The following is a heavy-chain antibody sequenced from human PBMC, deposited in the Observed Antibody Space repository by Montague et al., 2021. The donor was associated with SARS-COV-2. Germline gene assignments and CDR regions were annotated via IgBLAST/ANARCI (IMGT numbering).Heavy chain of an antibody. Sequence: SLRLSCAASGFTFSSYVMSWVRQPPGKGLEWVSLIYSAGSSTSYSDSVKGRLTISSDNSKNTMYLQMNSLRAEDTAVYYCFGESSDPCYFDYWGQGTLVTVSS. CDR1: GFTFSSYV. J-gene: IGHJ4*02. CDR3: FGESSDPCYFDY. CDR2: IYSAGSST. V-gene: IGHV3-23*03. D-gene: IGHD3-10*01.